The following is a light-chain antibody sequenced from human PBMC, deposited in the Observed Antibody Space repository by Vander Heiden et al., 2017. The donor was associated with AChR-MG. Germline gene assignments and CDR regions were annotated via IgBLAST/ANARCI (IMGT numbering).Light chain of an antibody. Sequence: DIQLTQSPTFLSASVGDRVTITCRASQGISSYLAWYQQKPGKAPKLLIYAASTCQSGVPSRFSGSGSGTEFTLTISSLQPEDFATYYCLQLNSYPPTFGGRTKVEIK. CDR3: LQLNSYPPT. J-gene: IGKJ4*01. V-gene: IGKV1-9*01. CDR2: AAS. CDR1: QGISSY.